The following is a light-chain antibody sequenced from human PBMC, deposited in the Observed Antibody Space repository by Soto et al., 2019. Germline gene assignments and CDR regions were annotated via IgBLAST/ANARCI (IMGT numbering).Light chain of an antibody. V-gene: IGKV1-12*01. Sequence: DIQMTQSPSSVSATVGDRVTITCRATQSINTWLAWYPQKPGKAPKLLIYAASNLQSGVPLRFSGSGSGTDFTLTISSLQPEDFATYYCQQANSFPFTFGPGTKVDIK. CDR1: QSINTW. J-gene: IGKJ3*01. CDR2: AAS. CDR3: QQANSFPFT.